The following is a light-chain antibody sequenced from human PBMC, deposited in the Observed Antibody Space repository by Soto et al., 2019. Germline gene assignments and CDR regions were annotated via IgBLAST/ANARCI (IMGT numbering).Light chain of an antibody. Sequence: DIQMTQSPSSVSASIGDRVTITCRASQGINRRLAWYQQSPGKAPKLLIYKASSLESGVPSRFSGSGSGTEFTLTISSLQADDYATFYCQQYHTDWTFGQGTKVDIK. V-gene: IGKV1-5*03. CDR2: KAS. CDR1: QGINRR. J-gene: IGKJ1*01. CDR3: QQYHTDWT.